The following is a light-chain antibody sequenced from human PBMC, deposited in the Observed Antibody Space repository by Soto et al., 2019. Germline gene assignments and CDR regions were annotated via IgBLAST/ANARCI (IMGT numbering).Light chain of an antibody. CDR2: DIR. J-gene: IGLJ1*01. CDR1: SSDVGGYKY. CDR3: SSYTSSSTRV. Sequence: QSVLTQPASVSGSPGQSITISCTGTSSDVGGYKYVSWYQQHPGKAPKLMIYDIRNRPSGVSNRFSGSKSGNTASLTISGLQAEHEADYYCSSYTSSSTRVFGTGTKLTVL. V-gene: IGLV2-14*03.